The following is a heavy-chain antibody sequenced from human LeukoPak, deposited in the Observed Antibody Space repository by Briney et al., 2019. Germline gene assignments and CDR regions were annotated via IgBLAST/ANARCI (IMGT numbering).Heavy chain of an antibody. CDR2: ISSSSSTI. V-gene: IGHV3-48*04. J-gene: IGHJ1*01. D-gene: IGHD3-22*01. Sequence: PGGSLRLSCAASGFTFSSYSMNWVRQAPGKGLEWVSYISSSSSTIYYADSVKGRLTISRDNAKNSLYLQMNSLRAEDTGVYYCARRGAYYDPEYFHHWGQGTLVTVSS. CDR3: ARRGAYYDPEYFHH. CDR1: GFTFSSYS.